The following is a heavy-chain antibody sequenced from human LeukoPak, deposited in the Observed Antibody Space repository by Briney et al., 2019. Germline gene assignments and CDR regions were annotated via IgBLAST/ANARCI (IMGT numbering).Heavy chain of an antibody. CDR1: GFTFSNFG. CDR3: ARGGGYSYGSVDY. Sequence: GGSLRLSCAASGFTFSNFGMHWVRQAPGRGLEWVAVASYDGTDKYYGDSVKGRFTISRDNAKNTLYLQMNSLRAEDTAVYYCARGGGYSYGSVDYWGQGTLVTVSS. D-gene: IGHD5-18*01. CDR2: ASYDGTDK. V-gene: IGHV3-30*03. J-gene: IGHJ4*02.